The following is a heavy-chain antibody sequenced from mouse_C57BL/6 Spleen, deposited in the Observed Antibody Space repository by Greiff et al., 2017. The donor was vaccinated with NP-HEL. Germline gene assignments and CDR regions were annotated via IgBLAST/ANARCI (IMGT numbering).Heavy chain of an antibody. CDR1: GYTFTTYW. CDR3: AREGIYYDYGYFDY. J-gene: IGHJ2*01. Sequence: QVQLQQPGAELMKPGASVKLSCKRSGYTFTTYWMHWVKQRPGRALEWIGRIDPNTGGTKYNENFKTKATLTVDKPSSTAYMQLSSLTSEDSAVYYCAREGIYYDYGYFDYWGQGTTLTVSS. V-gene: IGHV1-72*01. CDR2: IDPNTGGT. D-gene: IGHD2-4*01.